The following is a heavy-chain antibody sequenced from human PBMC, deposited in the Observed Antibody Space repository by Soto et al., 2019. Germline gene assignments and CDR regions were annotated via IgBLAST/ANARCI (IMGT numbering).Heavy chain of an antibody. CDR2: ISDSGVST. CDR1: GFTFSSYA. D-gene: IGHD3-3*01. CDR3: ARDENDYDFWSGYYTSARSGPELDY. J-gene: IGHJ4*02. V-gene: IGHV3-23*01. Sequence: PGGSLRLSCAASGFTFSSYAMSWVRQAPGKGLDWVSLISDSGVSTYYADSVKGRFTISRDNSNNTLYLQMNGLRAEDTAVYYCARDENDYDFWSGYYTSARSGPELDYWGQGTLVPVSS.